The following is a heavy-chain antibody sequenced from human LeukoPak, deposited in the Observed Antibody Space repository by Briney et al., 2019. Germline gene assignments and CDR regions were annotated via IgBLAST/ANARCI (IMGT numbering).Heavy chain of an antibody. CDR1: GDTVSSNSAT. V-gene: IGHV6-1*01. J-gene: IGHJ3*02. Sequence: SQTLSLTCAISGDTVSSNSATWNWIRQSPSRGLEWLGRTYYRSKWYNDYAESVKSRITINPDTSKNQFSLQLNSVTAADTAVYYCARHDPIVGTPDAFDIWGQGTMVTVSS. D-gene: IGHD1-26*01. CDR2: TYYRSKWYN. CDR3: ARHDPIVGTPDAFDI.